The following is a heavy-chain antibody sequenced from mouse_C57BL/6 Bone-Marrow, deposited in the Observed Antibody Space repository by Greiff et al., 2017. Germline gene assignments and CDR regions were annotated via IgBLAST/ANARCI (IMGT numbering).Heavy chain of an antibody. Sequence: QVQLQQSGAELVKPGASVKMSCKASGYTFTTYPIEWMKQNHGKSLEWIGNFHPYNDDTKYNEKFKGKATLTVDKSSSTVYLELSRLTSDDSAVYYCARGYDDGNYFDYWGQGTTLTVSS. D-gene: IGHD2-2*01. CDR2: FHPYNDDT. V-gene: IGHV1-47*01. CDR3: ARGYDDGNYFDY. CDR1: GYTFTTYP. J-gene: IGHJ2*01.